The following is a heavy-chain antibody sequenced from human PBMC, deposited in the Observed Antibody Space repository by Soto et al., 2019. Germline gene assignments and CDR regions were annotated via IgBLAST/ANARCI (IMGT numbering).Heavy chain of an antibody. V-gene: IGHV1-69*04. CDR3: ARDSEIGTQGFDY. J-gene: IGHJ4*02. D-gene: IGHD6-13*01. CDR2: IIPILGIA. CDR1: GGTFSSYT. Sequence: SVKVSCKASGGTFSSYTISWVRQAPGQGLEWMGRIIPILGIANYAQKFQGRVTITADKSTSTAYMELSSLRSEDTAVYYCARDSEIGTQGFDYWGQGTLVTVSS.